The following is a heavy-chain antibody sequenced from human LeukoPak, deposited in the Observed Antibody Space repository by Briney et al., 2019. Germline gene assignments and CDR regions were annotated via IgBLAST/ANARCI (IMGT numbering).Heavy chain of an antibody. Sequence: PGGSLRLSCAASGFTFSSYSMNWVRQAPGKGLEWVANIRQDGGDKHYVDSVKGRFTISRDNAKNSLFLQMNSLRGEDTAVYYCAREPRMLGYWGQGTLVTVSS. V-gene: IGHV3-7*01. D-gene: IGHD3-10*02. J-gene: IGHJ4*02. CDR2: IRQDGGDK. CDR3: AREPRMLGY. CDR1: GFTFSSYS.